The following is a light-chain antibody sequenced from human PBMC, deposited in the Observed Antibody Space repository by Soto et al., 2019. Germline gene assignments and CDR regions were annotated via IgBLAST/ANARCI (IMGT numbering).Light chain of an antibody. CDR3: QHSYKMPS. Sequence: IVLTQSPATLSLSPGARATPSCRASQSVSSYLAWYQQKPGPAPSLLIYGASTRATGIPARFSGSGSGTDFTLTIRSLEPEDSGTYDCQHSYKMPSFVQGTRLEIK. V-gene: IGKV3-11*01. CDR1: QSVSSY. CDR2: GAS. J-gene: IGKJ5*01.